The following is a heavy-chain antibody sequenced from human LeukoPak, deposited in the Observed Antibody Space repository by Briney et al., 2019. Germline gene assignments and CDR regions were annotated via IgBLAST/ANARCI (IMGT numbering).Heavy chain of an antibody. D-gene: IGHD6-19*01. J-gene: IGHJ4*02. CDR1: GYSFTSYW. V-gene: IGHV5-51*01. CDR3: ARYFRMGDSSGWYYYFDY. CDR2: IYPGDSDT. Sequence: GESLKISCKGSGYSFTSYWIGWVRQMPGKGLEWMGIIYPGDSDTRYSPSFQGQVTISADKSISTAYLQWSSLKASDTAMYYCARYFRMGDSSGWYYYFDYWGQGTLVTVSS.